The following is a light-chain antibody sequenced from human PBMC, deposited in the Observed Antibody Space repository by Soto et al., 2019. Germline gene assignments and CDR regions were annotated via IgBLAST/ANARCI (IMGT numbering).Light chain of an antibody. CDR2: GAS. CDR1: QSISSSF. Sequence: EIVLTQSPGTLSLSPGERATLSCGASQSISSSFLAWYQQKPGQAPRLLIYGASSRATGIPDRFSGTGSGTDFTLTISRLEPEDFAVYYCQQYDNSPITFGQGTRLENK. CDR3: QQYDNSPIT. V-gene: IGKV3-20*01. J-gene: IGKJ5*01.